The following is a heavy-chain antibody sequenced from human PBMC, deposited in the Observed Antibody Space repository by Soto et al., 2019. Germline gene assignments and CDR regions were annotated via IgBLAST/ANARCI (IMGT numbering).Heavy chain of an antibody. CDR2: INPNSGGT. CDR3: ARGVRRYYDSSGYYFFDY. D-gene: IGHD3-22*01. J-gene: IGHJ4*02. Sequence: QVQLVQSGAEVKKPGASVKVSCKASGYTFTGYYMHWVRQAPGQGLEWMGWINPNSGGTSYAQKLQGWVTMTRDTSISTAYVELSRLRSDDTAVYYCARGVRRYYDSSGYYFFDYWGQGTLVTVSS. V-gene: IGHV1-2*04. CDR1: GYTFTGYY.